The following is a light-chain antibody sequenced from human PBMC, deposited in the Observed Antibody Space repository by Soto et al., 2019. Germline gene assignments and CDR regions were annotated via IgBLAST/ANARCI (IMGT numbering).Light chain of an antibody. CDR2: EGS. CDR1: SNDVGIYNY. Sequence: QSALTQPASVSGSPGQSITISCTGTSNDVGIYNYVSWYQQHPGKAPKLIIYEGSKRPSGVSNRFSGSKSGNTASLTISGLQAEDEADYYCCSYAGSSTFVVFGGGTKVTVL. CDR3: CSYAGSSTFVV. J-gene: IGLJ2*01. V-gene: IGLV2-23*03.